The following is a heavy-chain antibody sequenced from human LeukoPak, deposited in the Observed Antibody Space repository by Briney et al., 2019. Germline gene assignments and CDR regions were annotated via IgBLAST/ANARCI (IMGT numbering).Heavy chain of an antibody. Sequence: GGSLRLSCAASGFTFNTAWMNWMGWVRQAPGKGLEWVGLTKIKTDDGTPDYAALVKGRFTISRDDSKNTVYLEMHSLETEDTAVYYCISGGGTADYWGQGTLVSVSS. CDR2: TKIKTDDGTP. V-gene: IGHV3-15*01. D-gene: IGHD1-1*01. J-gene: IGHJ4*02. CDR1: GFTFNTAW. CDR3: ISGGGTADY.